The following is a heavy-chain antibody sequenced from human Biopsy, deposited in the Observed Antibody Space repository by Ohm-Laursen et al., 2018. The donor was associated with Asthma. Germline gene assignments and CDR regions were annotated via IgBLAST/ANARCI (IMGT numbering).Heavy chain of an antibody. D-gene: IGHD2-2*01. CDR1: GFTLTTYA. CDR2: IWYDGSKK. J-gene: IGHJ4*02. Sequence: SLRLSCAASGFTLTTYAIHWVRQAPGKGLEWVAVIWYDGSKKYYADSVKGRFTISRDNSKNTLYLQMNSLRAEDTAVYYCAREEHEYCSSTSCTSFDYWGQGTLVTVSS. V-gene: IGHV3-33*08. CDR3: AREEHEYCSSTSCTSFDY.